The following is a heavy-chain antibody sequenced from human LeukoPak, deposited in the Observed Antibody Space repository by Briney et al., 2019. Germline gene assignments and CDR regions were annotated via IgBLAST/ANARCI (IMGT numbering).Heavy chain of an antibody. V-gene: IGHV3-74*01. J-gene: IGHJ4*02. CDR3: AGGYGFDY. CDR1: GFSFSTYW. CDR2: INRDGSSK. D-gene: IGHD1-1*01. Sequence: QPGGSLRLSCAASGFSFSTYWMHWVRHAPGKGLVWVSRINRDGSSKSYAESAKGRFTISRDNAKNTLFLQMNSLRVEDTAEYYCAGGYGFDYWGQGTLVTVSS.